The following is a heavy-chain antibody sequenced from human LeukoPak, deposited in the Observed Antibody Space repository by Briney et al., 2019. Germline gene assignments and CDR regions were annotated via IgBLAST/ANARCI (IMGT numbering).Heavy chain of an antibody. V-gene: IGHV1-69*13. Sequence: ASVKVSCKASGGILSNYAISWVRQAPGQGLEWMGGIIPTFGTANYTRKLQSRVTIIPEETTSRACMVLSRLRSEETAVYYCARVLNSRCRRGGNCYSEFDRWFDPWGQGTLITVSS. D-gene: IGHD2-15*01. J-gene: IGHJ5*02. CDR1: GGILSNYA. CDR2: IIPTFGTA. CDR3: ARVLNSRCRRGGNCYSEFDRWFDP.